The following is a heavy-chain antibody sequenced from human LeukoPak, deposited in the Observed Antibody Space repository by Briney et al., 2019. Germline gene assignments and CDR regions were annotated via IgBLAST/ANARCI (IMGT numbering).Heavy chain of an antibody. CDR2: ISGSGGST. CDR3: AKIWGSRRGDRVDNYFDY. CDR1: GFTFSSYA. D-gene: IGHD3-16*01. Sequence: GGSLRLSCAASGFTFSSYAMSWVRQAPGKGLEWVSAISGSGGSTYYAGSDKGRSTITRDNSKDTRYLQLNSLRAEDTAVYYCAKIWGSRRGDRVDNYFDYWGQGTLVTVSS. V-gene: IGHV3-23*01. J-gene: IGHJ4*02.